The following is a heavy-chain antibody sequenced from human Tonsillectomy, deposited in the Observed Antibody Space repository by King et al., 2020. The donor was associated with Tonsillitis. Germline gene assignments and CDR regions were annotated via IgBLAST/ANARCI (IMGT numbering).Heavy chain of an antibody. CDR2: TRDKPNSYTT. CDR3: TRVPYDISGSYYSYSFDY. J-gene: IGHJ4*02. D-gene: IGHD3-22*01. CDR1: GFIFSDHY. V-gene: IGHV3-72*01. Sequence: VQLVESGGGLVQPGGSLRLSCATSGFIFSDHYMDWVRQAPGKGLEWIGRTRDKPNSYTTDYAASVRGRFTVSRDDSKNSLHLQMNSMKPEDTAVYYCTRVPYDISGSYYSYSFDYWGQGTLVTVSS.